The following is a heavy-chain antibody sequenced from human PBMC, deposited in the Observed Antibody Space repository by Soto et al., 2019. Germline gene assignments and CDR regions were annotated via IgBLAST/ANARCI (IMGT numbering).Heavy chain of an antibody. D-gene: IGHD3-22*01. CDR3: ARRGPDYYDSSGYPNWFDP. CDR1: GGSISSSSYY. J-gene: IGHJ5*02. Sequence: QLQLQESGPGLVKPSETLSLTCTVSGGSISSSSYYWGWIRQPPGKGLEWIGSIYYSGSTYYNPSLQSRVTISVDTSKHECSLKMSSVTAADTAVYYCARRGPDYYDSSGYPNWFDPWGQGTLVTVSS. CDR2: IYYSGST. V-gene: IGHV4-39*01.